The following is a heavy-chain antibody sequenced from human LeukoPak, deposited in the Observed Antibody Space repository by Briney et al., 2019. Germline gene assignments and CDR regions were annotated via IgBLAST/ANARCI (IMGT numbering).Heavy chain of an antibody. CDR3: ARGPVPAATYDY. Sequence: PSETLSLTCAVYGGSFSGYYWSSIRQPPGKGLEWIGEINHSGSTNYNPSLKSRVTISVDTPKNQFSLKLSSVTAADTAVYYCARGPVPAATYDYWGQGTLVTVSS. CDR2: INHSGST. CDR1: GGSFSGYY. J-gene: IGHJ4*02. V-gene: IGHV4-34*01. D-gene: IGHD2-2*01.